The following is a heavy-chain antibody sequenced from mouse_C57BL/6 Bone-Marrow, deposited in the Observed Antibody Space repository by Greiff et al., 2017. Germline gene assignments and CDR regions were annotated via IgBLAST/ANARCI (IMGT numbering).Heavy chain of an antibody. CDR2: IRNKANNHAT. V-gene: IGHV6-6*01. CDR3: TRIYYGYDGLDD. Sequence: EVHLVESGGGLVQPGGSMKLSCAASGFTFSDAWMDWVRQSPEKGLEWVAEIRNKANNHATYYAESVKGRFTISRDDSKSSVYMQLNSLRAEDTGIYYCTRIYYGYDGLDDWGQGTTLTVSS. CDR1: GFTFSDAW. J-gene: IGHJ2*01. D-gene: IGHD2-2*01.